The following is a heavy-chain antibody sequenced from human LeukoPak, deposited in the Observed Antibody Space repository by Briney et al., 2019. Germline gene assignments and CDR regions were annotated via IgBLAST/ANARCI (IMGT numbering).Heavy chain of an antibody. V-gene: IGHV4-61*02. CDR2: IYASGST. CDR3: ARECYSNYGYYMDV. D-gene: IGHD4-11*01. Sequence: PSETLSLTCTVSGASISSGRYYWSWIRHPAGKGLEGIGRIYASGSTNYNPSLKSRVTISVDTSKNQFSLKLSSVTAADTAVYYCARECYSNYGYYMDVWGKGTTVTVSS. J-gene: IGHJ6*03. CDR1: GASISSGRYY.